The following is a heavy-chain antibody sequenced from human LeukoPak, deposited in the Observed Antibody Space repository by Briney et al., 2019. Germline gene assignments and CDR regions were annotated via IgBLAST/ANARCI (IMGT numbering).Heavy chain of an antibody. Sequence: ASVKVSCKASGYTFTSYDINWVRQATGQGLEWMGWMNPNSGNTGYAQKFQGRVTITRNTSISTAYMELSSLRSEDTAVYYCARGRGFLDPGPDYYYYMDVWGKGTTVTVSS. J-gene: IGHJ6*03. CDR3: ARGRGFLDPGPDYYYYMDV. CDR2: MNPNSGNT. CDR1: GYTFTSYD. D-gene: IGHD3/OR15-3a*01. V-gene: IGHV1-8*03.